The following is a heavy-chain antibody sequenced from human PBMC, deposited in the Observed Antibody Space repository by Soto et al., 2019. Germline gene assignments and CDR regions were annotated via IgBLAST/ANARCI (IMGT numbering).Heavy chain of an antibody. CDR1: GFALSGYA. D-gene: IGHD6-6*01. V-gene: IGHV3-64*01. Sequence: GGSLRLSCAASGFALSGYARDWVRQAPGKGLEYVTGISSNGVGTYYANSVQGRFTISRDNSKNTVYLQMGSLRPEDMAVYYCARRARPDFYYMDVWGKGTTVTVSS. CDR3: ARRARPDFYYMDV. CDR2: ISSNGVGT. J-gene: IGHJ6*03.